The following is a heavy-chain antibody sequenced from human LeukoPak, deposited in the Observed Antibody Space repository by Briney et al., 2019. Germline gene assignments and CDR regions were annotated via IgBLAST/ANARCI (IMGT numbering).Heavy chain of an antibody. J-gene: IGHJ4*02. V-gene: IGHV1-69*04. CDR1: GGTFSSYA. CDR2: IIAILGIA. D-gene: IGHD2-8*01. Sequence: GASVKVSCKASGGTFSSYATSGGRQAPGQGLECMGRIIAILGIANYAQKFQGRGSITADKFTSTAYMELSSLRSEDTALYYCAKLMFYFDYWGQGTPVTVSS. CDR3: AKLMFYFDY.